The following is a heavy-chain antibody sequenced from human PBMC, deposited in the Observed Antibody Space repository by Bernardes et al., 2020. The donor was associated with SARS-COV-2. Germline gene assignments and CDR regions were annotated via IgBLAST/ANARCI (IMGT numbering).Heavy chain of an antibody. CDR2: IYYSGST. V-gene: IGHV4-59*01. J-gene: IGHJ6*02. Sequence: SETLSLTCTVSGGSISSYYWSWIRQPPGKGLEWIGYIYYSGSTNYNPSLKSRVTISVDTSKNQFSLKLSSVTAADTAVYYCARVSDVLSRISSTSPYYYYGMDVWGQGTTVTVSS. CDR3: ARVSDVLSRISSTSPYYYYGMDV. CDR1: GGSISSYY. D-gene: IGHD2-15*01.